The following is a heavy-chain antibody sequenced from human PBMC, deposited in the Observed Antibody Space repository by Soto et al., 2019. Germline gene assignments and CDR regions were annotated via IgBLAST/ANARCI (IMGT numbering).Heavy chain of an antibody. CDR2: ISGSGGST. CDR3: AKEGYCISTSCYTPDLDAP. D-gene: IGHD2-2*02. J-gene: IGHJ5*02. V-gene: IGHV3-23*01. CDR1: GFTFSSYA. Sequence: PGRSLRLSCAASGFTFSSYAMSWVRQAPGKGLEWVSAISGSGGSTYYADSVKGRFTISRDNSKNTLYLQMNSLRAEDTAVYYCAKEGYCISTSCYTPDLDAPWAQGTLVLVSS.